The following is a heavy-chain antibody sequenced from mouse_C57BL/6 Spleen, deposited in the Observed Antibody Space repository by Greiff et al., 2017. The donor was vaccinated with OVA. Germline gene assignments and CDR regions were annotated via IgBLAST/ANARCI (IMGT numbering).Heavy chain of an antibody. V-gene: IGHV5-9*01. CDR2: ISGGGGNT. CDR1: GFTFSSYT. J-gene: IGHJ3*01. CDR3: EIDLDYYGRAGFSC. Sequence: EVQRVESGGGLVKPGGSLKLSCAASGFTFSSYTMSWVRQTPEKRLEWVATISGGGGNTYYPDSVKGRFTISRDNAKNTLYLQMRSLRSEDTALYYCEIDLDYYGRAGFSCWGTGTLVSVAA. D-gene: IGHD1-1*01.